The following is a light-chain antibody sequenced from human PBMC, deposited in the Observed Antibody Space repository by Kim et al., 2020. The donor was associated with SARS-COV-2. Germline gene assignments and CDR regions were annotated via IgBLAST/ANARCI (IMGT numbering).Light chain of an antibody. CDR1: QSVSSN. V-gene: IGKV3-15*01. J-gene: IGKJ4*01. CDR2: GAS. CDR3: QQYNNWPPLT. Sequence: SPGERATLSCRASQSVSSNLAWYQQKPGQAPRLLIYGASTRATGIPARFSGSGSGTAFTLTISSLQSEDFAVYYCQQYNNWPPLTFGGGTKVDIK.